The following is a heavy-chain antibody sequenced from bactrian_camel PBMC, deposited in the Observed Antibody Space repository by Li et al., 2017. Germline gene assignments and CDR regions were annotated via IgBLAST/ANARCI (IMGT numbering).Heavy chain of an antibody. Sequence: HVQLVESGGGSVQAGGSLQLSCTFPGFTSASCGMDWYRLAEGKEREGVATIELDGTTSYADSAKGRFTMSRDNTRNTLYLQMNSLKSEDTALYYCATDSQPKRVPDEYNYWGQGTQVTVS. D-gene: IGHD5*01. J-gene: IGHJ4*01. V-gene: IGHV3S55*01. CDR2: IELDGTT. CDR3: ATDSQPKRVPDEYNY. CDR1: GFTSASCG.